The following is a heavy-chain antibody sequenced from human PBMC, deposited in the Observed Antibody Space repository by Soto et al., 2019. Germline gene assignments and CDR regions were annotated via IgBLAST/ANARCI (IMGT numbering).Heavy chain of an antibody. J-gene: IGHJ6*02. CDR3: AKDQGGSLDAYYYDGMDV. Sequence: EVQLVESGGGLVQTGRSLRLSCAASGFTFDDYAMHWVRQAPGKGLEWVSGISWNGGSIGYADSVKGRFTISRDNAKNSLYLEKNSLRAEDTALYYCAKDQGGSLDAYYYDGMDVWGQGTTVTVSS. D-gene: IGHD6-13*01. CDR2: ISWNGGSI. CDR1: GFTFDDYA. V-gene: IGHV3-9*01.